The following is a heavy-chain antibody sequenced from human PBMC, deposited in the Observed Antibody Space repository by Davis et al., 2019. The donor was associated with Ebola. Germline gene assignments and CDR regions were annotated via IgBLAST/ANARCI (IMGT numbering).Heavy chain of an antibody. CDR3: ARNRGYCTNGVCYGDWFDP. J-gene: IGHJ5*02. CDR1: GGSFSGYY. Sequence: SETLSLTCAVYGGSFSGYYWSWIRQPPGKGLEWIGEINHSGSTNYNPSLKSRVTISVDTSKNQFSLKLSSVTAADTAVYYCARNRGYCTNGVCYGDWFDPWGQGTLVTASS. CDR2: INHSGST. D-gene: IGHD2-8*01. V-gene: IGHV4-34*01.